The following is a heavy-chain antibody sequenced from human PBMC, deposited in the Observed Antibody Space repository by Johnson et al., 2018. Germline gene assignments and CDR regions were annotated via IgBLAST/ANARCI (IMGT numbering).Heavy chain of an antibody. CDR2: ISWTSGSI. Sequence: VQLVESGGGVVQPGRSLRLSCAASGFTFDDYAMHWVRQAPGKGLEWVSGISWTSGSIGYADSVKGRFTISRDNAKNSLYLQSNSLRAEDTAVYYCAREVLRLTGALDIWGQGTMVTVSS. J-gene: IGHJ3*02. CDR3: AREVLRLTGALDI. CDR1: GFTFDDYA. D-gene: IGHD2-8*01. V-gene: IGHV3-9*01.